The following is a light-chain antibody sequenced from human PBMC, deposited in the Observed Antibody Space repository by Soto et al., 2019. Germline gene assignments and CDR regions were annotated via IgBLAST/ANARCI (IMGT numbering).Light chain of an antibody. CDR2: GAS. J-gene: IGKJ1*01. CDR1: QSVSSNY. Sequence: EIVLTQFPGTLSLSPGERATLSCRASQSVSSNYLAWYQQKPGQAPGLLIYGASSRATGIPDRFSGSGSGTDFTLTISRLEPEDFAVYYCQQYGSSPWTFGQGTKVDIK. CDR3: QQYGSSPWT. V-gene: IGKV3-20*01.